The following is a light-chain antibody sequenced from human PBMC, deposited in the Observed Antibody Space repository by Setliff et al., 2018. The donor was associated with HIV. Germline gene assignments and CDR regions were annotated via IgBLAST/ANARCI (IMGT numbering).Light chain of an antibody. J-gene: IGLJ1*01. CDR2: DVS. Sequence: SVLTQPASVSGSPGQSITISCTGTSSDVGTYNAVYWYQQHPGKAPKLMIYDVSTRPSGVSNRFSGSKSGNTASLTLSGLRTEDEADYYCSSYTSSSTEVFGTGTKVTVL. CDR1: SSDVGTYNA. CDR3: SSYTSSSTEV. V-gene: IGLV2-14*01.